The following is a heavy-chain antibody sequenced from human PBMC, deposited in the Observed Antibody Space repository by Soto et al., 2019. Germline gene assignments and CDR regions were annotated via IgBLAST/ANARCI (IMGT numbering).Heavy chain of an antibody. CDR1: GLTFSAYG. Sequence: QARLVESGGGVVQPGRSLRLSCAASGLTFSAYGMHWVRQAPGKGLEWVATISYDGSKKYFGDSVKGRFTISRDNSKSTLYLEMNSLRTEDAAVYYCAKASHCNKGRCSLGLIGDRAFDSWGQGTMVTVSS. J-gene: IGHJ3*02. CDR2: ISYDGSKK. V-gene: IGHV3-30*18. CDR3: AKASHCNKGRCSLGLIGDRAFDS. D-gene: IGHD2-8*01.